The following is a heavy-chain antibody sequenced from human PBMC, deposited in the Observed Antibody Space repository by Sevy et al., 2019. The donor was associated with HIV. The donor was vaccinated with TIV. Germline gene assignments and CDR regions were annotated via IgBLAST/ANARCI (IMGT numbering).Heavy chain of an antibody. CDR2: IDPISGGT. Sequence: ASVKVSCKASGYTFTGHYLHWVRQAPGQGLEWMGWIDPISGGTKHAQNFKGRVTMARDTSNSTAYMELSSLRFDDTAMYYCVRIRFQTGAFDSWGQGTLVTVS. V-gene: IGHV1-2*02. D-gene: IGHD7-27*01. J-gene: IGHJ4*02. CDR1: GYTFTGHY. CDR3: VRIRFQTGAFDS.